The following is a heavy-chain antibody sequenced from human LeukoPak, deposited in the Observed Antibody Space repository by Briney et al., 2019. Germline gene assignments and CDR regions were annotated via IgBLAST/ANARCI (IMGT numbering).Heavy chain of an antibody. CDR3: ARRVQQLVRGDWFDP. V-gene: IGHV5-51*01. Sequence: GESLKISCKGSGYSFTSYWIGWVRQMPGKGLDWMGIIYPCDSDTSYSPSFQGQVTISADKSISTAYLQWSSLKASDTAMYYCARRVQQLVRGDWFDPWGQGTLVTVSS. CDR2: IYPCDSDT. CDR1: GYSFTSYW. D-gene: IGHD6-13*01. J-gene: IGHJ5*02.